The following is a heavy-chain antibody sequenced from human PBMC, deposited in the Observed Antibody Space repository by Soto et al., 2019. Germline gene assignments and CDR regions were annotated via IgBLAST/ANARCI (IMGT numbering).Heavy chain of an antibody. Sequence: PSETLSLTCTVSGGSISSGDYYWSWIRQPPGKGLEWIGYIYYSGNTYYNPSLKSRVIMSVDTSKHQFSPKLSSVSAADTAVYYCAREGRRKLTYYYYGMDVWGQGTTVTVSS. J-gene: IGHJ6*02. CDR1: GGSISSGDYY. CDR3: AREGRRKLTYYYYGMDV. CDR2: IYYSGNT. V-gene: IGHV4-30-4*01.